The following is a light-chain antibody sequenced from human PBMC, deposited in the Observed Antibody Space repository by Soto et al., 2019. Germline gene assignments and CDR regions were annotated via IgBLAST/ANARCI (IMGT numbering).Light chain of an antibody. V-gene: IGLV1-44*01. CDR2: SNN. Sequence: QSVLTQPPSASATPGQRVTISCSGSSSNIGSNNVEWYQHLPGTAPKLLIYSNNQGPSGVTDRFSGSKSGTSASLAISGLQSEDEADYYCASWEGSLNGLVIGGGTKLTVL. J-gene: IGLJ3*02. CDR1: SSNIGSNN. CDR3: ASWEGSLNGLV.